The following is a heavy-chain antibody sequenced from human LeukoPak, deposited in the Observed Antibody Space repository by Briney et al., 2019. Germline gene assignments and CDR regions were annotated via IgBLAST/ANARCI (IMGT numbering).Heavy chain of an antibody. J-gene: IGHJ6*02. Sequence: ASVKVSCKDSGYTFTGYYMHWVRQAPGQGLEWMGWINPNSGGTNYAQKFQCRVTMTRDTSISTAYMELSRLRSDDTAVYYCARELELRPYYGMDVWGQGTTVTVSS. CDR2: INPNSGGT. CDR3: ARELELRPYYGMDV. V-gene: IGHV1-2*02. CDR1: GYTFTGYY. D-gene: IGHD1-7*01.